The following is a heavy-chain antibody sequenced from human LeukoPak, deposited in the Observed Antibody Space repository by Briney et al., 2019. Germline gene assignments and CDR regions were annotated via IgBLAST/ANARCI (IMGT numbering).Heavy chain of an antibody. CDR3: AREVQSSSLWLGLDP. CDR1: GFTVSSNF. CDR2: IYSGGTT. V-gene: IGHV3-66*01. Sequence: GGSLRLSCAASGFTVSSNFMSWVRQAPGKGLEWVSVIYSGGTTYYADSVKGRFTISRDNPKNTLYLQMNSLRAEDTAMYYCAREVQSSSLWLGLDPWGQGTLVTVSS. D-gene: IGHD6-13*01. J-gene: IGHJ5*02.